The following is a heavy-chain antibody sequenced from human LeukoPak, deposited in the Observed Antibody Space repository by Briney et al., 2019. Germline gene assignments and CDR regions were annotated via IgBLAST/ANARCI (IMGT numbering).Heavy chain of an antibody. CDR3: AGPVLRFLEWLPNSDYFDY. J-gene: IGHJ4*02. CDR1: GGSISSYY. CDR2: IYYSGST. D-gene: IGHD3-3*01. Sequence: PSETLSLTCTVSGGSISSYYWSWIRQPPGKGLEWIGYIYYSGSTNYNPSLKSRVTISVDTSKNQFSLKLSSVTAADTAVYYCAGPVLRFLEWLPNSDYFDYWGQGTLVTVSS. V-gene: IGHV4-59*01.